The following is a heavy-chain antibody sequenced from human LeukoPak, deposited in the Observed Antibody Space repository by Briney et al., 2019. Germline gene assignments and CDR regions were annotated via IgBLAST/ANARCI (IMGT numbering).Heavy chain of an antibody. CDR2: IYTSGST. CDR1: GGSISSYY. V-gene: IGHV4-4*07. J-gene: IGHJ4*02. D-gene: IGHD6-13*01. CDR3: ARDHIGGYSSSWYKGFEAYYLDY. Sequence: KPSETLSLTCTVSGGSISSYYWSWIRQPAGKGLEWIGRIYTSGSTNYNPSLKSRVTISVDKSKNQFSLKLSSVTAADTAVYYCARDHIGGYSSSWYKGFEAYYLDYWGQGTLVTVSS.